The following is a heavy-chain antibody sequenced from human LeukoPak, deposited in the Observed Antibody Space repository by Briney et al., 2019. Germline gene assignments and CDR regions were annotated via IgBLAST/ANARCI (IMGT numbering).Heavy chain of an antibody. D-gene: IGHD6-25*01. CDR3: ARISAGRYGMDV. V-gene: IGHV4-31*03. CDR2: VYYTGST. CDR1: GGSVTSGGYY. J-gene: IGHJ6*02. Sequence: SETLPLTCTVSGGSVTSGGYYWSWLRQHPEKGLEWIGYVYYTGSTYYNPSLKSRVTISSDTSKNQFSLKVSSVTAADTAVYYCARISAGRYGMDVWGQGTTVTVSS.